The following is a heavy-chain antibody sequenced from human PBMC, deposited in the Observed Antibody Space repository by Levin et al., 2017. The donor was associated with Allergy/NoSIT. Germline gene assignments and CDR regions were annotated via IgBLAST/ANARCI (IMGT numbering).Heavy chain of an antibody. CDR3: TTMSVPATGFQYYYYYMDV. V-gene: IGHV3-15*01. D-gene: IGHD2-2*01. CDR2: IKSKADGGTP. J-gene: IGHJ6*03. Sequence: PGGSLRLSCIASGMTFSNGWMSWVRQAPGKGLEWVGRIKSKADGGTPDYAAPVKGRFTISRDDSKNTLSLQMNSLKTEDTAVYYCTTMSVPATGFQYYYYYMDVWGKGTTVTVSS. CDR1: GMTFSNGW.